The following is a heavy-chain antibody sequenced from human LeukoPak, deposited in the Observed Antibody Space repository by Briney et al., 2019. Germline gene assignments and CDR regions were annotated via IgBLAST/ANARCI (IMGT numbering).Heavy chain of an antibody. CDR3: TSQPLDYYDSSGYLD. V-gene: IGHV3-73*01. Sequence: GGSLRLSCAASGFTFSGSAMHWVRQASGKGLEWVGRIRSKANSYATAYAASVKGRFTISRDDSKNTAYLQMNSLKTEDTAVYYCTSQPLDYYDSSGYLDWGQGTLVTVSS. J-gene: IGHJ4*02. CDR2: IRSKANSYAT. D-gene: IGHD3-22*01. CDR1: GFTFSGSA.